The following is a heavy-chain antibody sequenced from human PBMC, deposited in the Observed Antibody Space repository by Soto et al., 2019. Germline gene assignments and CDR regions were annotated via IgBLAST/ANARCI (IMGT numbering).Heavy chain of an antibody. D-gene: IGHD6-13*01. CDR1: GFTFSSYA. V-gene: IGHV3-30-3*01. Sequence: PGGSLRLSCAASGFTFSSYAMHWVRQAPGKGLEWVAVISYDGSNKYYADSVKGRFTISRDNSKNTLYLQMNSLRAEDTAVYYCAREAGGYSSSWYRPVGYWGQGTLVTVSS. CDR2: ISYDGSNK. J-gene: IGHJ4*02. CDR3: AREAGGYSSSWYRPVGY.